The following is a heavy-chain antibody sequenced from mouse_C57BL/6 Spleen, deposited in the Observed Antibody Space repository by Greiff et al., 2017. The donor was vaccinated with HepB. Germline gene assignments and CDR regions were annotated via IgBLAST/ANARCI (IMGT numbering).Heavy chain of an antibody. CDR1: GYTFTDYE. CDR2: IDPETGGT. Sequence: VQLQQSGAELVRPGASVTLSCKASGYTFTDYEMHWVKQTPVHGLEWIGAIDPETGGTAYNQKFKGKAILTADKSSSTAYMELRSLTSEDSAVYYCTRGYGESGYFDYWGQGTTLTVSS. D-gene: IGHD2-2*01. V-gene: IGHV1-15*01. J-gene: IGHJ2*01. CDR3: TRGYGESGYFDY.